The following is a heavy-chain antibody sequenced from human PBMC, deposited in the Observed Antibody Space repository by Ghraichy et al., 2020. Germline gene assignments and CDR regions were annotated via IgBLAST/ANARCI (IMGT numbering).Heavy chain of an antibody. CDR3: ARSGGPLYYYYYGMDV. Sequence: GSLRLSCAASGFTVSSNYMSWVRQAPGKGLEWVSVIYSGGSTYYADSVKGRFTISRDNSKNTLYLQMNSLRAEDTAVYYCARSGGPLYYYYYGMDVWGQGTTVTVSS. CDR1: GFTVSSNY. CDR2: IYSGGST. D-gene: IGHD3-10*01. J-gene: IGHJ6*02. V-gene: IGHV3-53*01.